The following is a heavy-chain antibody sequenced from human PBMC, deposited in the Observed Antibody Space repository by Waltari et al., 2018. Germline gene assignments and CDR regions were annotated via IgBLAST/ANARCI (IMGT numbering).Heavy chain of an antibody. D-gene: IGHD2-2*01. CDR3: ARGGVVVPAAMGFDL. CDR1: GYTFTSYC. J-gene: IGHJ2*01. CDR2: ISAYNGNT. V-gene: IGHV1-18*04. Sequence: QVQLVQSGAEVKKPAASVKVSCKASGYTFTSYCIIWVLQDPGQGLEWMGWISAYNGNTNYAQKLQGRVTMTTDTSTSTAYMELRSLRSDDTAVYYCARGGVVVPAAMGFDLWGRGTLVTVSS.